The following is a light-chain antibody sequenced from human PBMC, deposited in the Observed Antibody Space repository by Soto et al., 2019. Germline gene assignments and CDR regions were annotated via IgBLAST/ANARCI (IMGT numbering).Light chain of an antibody. Sequence: QSALTQPASVSGSPGQSITISCTGTSGDIGGYNYVSWYQQHPGKAPKLLISEVTNRPSGVSNRFSGSKSGNTASLTISGLQAEDEADYYCSSYTRSDSYVFGTGTKLTVL. CDR2: EVT. V-gene: IGLV2-14*01. CDR1: SGDIGGYNY. CDR3: SSYTRSDSYV. J-gene: IGLJ1*01.